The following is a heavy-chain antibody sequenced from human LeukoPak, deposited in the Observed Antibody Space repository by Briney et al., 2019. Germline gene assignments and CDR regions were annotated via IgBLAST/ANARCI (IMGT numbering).Heavy chain of an antibody. CDR3: ARYYYDSSGYYWGHYFDY. D-gene: IGHD3-22*01. Sequence: PSQTLSLTCTVSGGSISSGGYSWSWLRQHPGKGLEWIGYIYYSGSTYYNPSLKSLITISVATSKNQYSLNLSSVTAADTAVYYCARYYYDSSGYYWGHYFDYWGQGTLVTVSS. CDR2: IYYSGST. CDR1: GGSISSGGYS. J-gene: IGHJ4*02. V-gene: IGHV4-31*01.